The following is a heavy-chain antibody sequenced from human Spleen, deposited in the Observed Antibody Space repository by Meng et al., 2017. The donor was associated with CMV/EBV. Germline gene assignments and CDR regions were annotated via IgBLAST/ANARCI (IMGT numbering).Heavy chain of an antibody. D-gene: IGHD2-8*01. V-gene: IGHV3-53*01. CDR2: MYSGGSR. Sequence: GGSLRLSCAASGFTVSTIYMSWVRQAPGKGLEWVSVMYSGGSRYYADSVEGRFTISRDNSKNTAYLQMNSLRVEDTAVYYCARDGVEWGFDWGQGTLVTVSS. CDR3: ARDGVEWGFD. CDR1: GFTVSTIY. J-gene: IGHJ4*02.